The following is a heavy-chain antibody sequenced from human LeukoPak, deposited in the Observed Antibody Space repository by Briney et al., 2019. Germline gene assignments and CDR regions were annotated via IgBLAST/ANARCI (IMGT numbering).Heavy chain of an antibody. CDR1: GFTFSSYA. CDR3: ARGPSSGWYLKGWFDP. J-gene: IGHJ5*02. Sequence: GGSLRLSCAASGFTFSSYAMSWVRQAPGKGLEWVSAISGSGGSTYYADSVKGRFTISRDNSKNTLYLQMNSPRAEDTAVYYCARGPSSGWYLKGWFDPWGQGTLVTVSS. V-gene: IGHV3-23*01. CDR2: ISGSGGST. D-gene: IGHD6-19*01.